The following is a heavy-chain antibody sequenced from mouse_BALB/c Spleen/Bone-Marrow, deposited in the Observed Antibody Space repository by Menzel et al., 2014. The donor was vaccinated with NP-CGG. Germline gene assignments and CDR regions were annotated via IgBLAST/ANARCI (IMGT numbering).Heavy chain of an antibody. CDR2: IDPENGNT. CDR3: ARGDGYAMDY. J-gene: IGHJ4*01. V-gene: IGHV14-1*02. Sequence: VQLKDSGAEIVRPGALVKLSCKASGFNIKDYYMHWVKQRPEQGLEWIGWIDPENGNTIYDPKFQGKASITADTSSNTAYLQLSSLTSEDTAVYYCARGDGYAMDYWGQGTSVTVSS. CDR1: GFNIKDYY.